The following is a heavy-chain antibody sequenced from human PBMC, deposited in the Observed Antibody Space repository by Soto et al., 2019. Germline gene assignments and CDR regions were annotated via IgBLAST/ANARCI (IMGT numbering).Heavy chain of an antibody. CDR1: GYTFTSYA. V-gene: IGHV1-3*01. Sequence: ASVKVSCKASGYTFTSYAMHWVRQAPGQRLEWMGWINAGNGNTKYSQKFQGRVTITRDTSASTAYMELSSLRSEDTAVYYCARGSGYYYWDDYWGQGIQVTVSS. J-gene: IGHJ4*02. CDR2: INAGNGNT. CDR3: ARGSGYYYWDDY. D-gene: IGHD3-22*01.